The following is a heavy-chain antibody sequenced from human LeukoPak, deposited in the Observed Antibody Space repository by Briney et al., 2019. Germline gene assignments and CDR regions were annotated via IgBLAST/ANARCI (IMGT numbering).Heavy chain of an antibody. CDR1: GYTFSSYW. D-gene: IGHD2-8*01. CDR2: IYPDDSDT. CDR3: ARLAYCSNDVCYSNYYYSMDV. Sequence: GESLKISCKGSGYTFSSYWIDWVRQMPGKGLEWTGIIYPDDSDTRYSPSFQGQVTISADKSISTAYLQWSSLKASDTAMYYCARLAYCSNDVCYSNYYYSMDVWGKGTTVTVSS. J-gene: IGHJ6*03. V-gene: IGHV5-51*01.